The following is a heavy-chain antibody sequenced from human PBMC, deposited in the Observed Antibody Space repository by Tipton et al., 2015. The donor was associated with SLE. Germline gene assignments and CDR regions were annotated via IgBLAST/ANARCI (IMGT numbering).Heavy chain of an antibody. D-gene: IGHD2-15*01. Sequence: TLSLTCTVSGCSISNYYWRWIRQPPGKGLYWIGYIYYSGSTNYNPSLKSRVTISVDTSKNQFSLKLSSVTAADTALYYCARAATSGAVGWYRDLWGRGIRVTVSS. CDR1: GCSISNYY. V-gene: IGHV4-59*01. CDR2: IYYSGST. J-gene: IGHJ2*01. CDR3: ARAATSGAVGWYRDL.